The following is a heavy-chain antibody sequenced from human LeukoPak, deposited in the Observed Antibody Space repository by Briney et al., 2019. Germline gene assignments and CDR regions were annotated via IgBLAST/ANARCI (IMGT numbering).Heavy chain of an antibody. CDR3: ARDRYSSSWPFEY. V-gene: IGHV7-4-1*02. Sequence: APVKVSCKASGYTFTNYAMNWVRQAPGQGLEWMGWINTKTGNPTYVQGFTGRFAFSLDTSVSTAYLQISSLKPEDTAVYYCARDRYSSSWPFEYWGQGTLVTVSS. J-gene: IGHJ4*02. CDR1: GYTFTNYA. CDR2: INTKTGNP. D-gene: IGHD6-13*01.